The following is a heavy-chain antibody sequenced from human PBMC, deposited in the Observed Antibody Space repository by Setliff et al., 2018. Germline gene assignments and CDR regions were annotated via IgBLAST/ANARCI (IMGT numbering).Heavy chain of an antibody. CDR1: GYTFTTYG. J-gene: IGHJ4*02. CDR3: ARINFYVSSGYYYASDN. Sequence: ASVKVSCKASGYTFTTYGISWVRQAPGQGLEWMGWIGARNVKTNYAQKFQDRVTMTTDTSTSTGYMELRSLTSDDTAVYYCARINFYVSSGYYYASDNWGQGTLVTVSS. CDR2: IGARNVKT. V-gene: IGHV1-18*04. D-gene: IGHD3-22*01.